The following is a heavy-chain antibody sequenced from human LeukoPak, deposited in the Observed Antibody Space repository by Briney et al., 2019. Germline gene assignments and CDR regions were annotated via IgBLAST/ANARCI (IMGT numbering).Heavy chain of an antibody. CDR1: GYTFTAYY. CDR2: MNPNSGNT. D-gene: IGHD3-10*01. Sequence: ASVKVSCKASGYTFTAYYIHWVRQATGQGLEWMGWMNPNSGNTGYAQKFQGRVTMTRNTSISTAYMELSSLRSEDTAVYYCARGTRITMVRGVIAPFDYWGQGTLVTVSS. V-gene: IGHV1-8*02. CDR3: ARGTRITMVRGVIAPFDY. J-gene: IGHJ4*02.